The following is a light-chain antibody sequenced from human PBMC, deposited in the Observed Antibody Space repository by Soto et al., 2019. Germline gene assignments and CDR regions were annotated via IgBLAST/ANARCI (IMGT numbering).Light chain of an antibody. CDR1: NIGINA. Sequence: SYELTQPPSVSVAPEKTATITCGGDNIGINAVHWYQQKPGQAPLLVVYYXXXXXXXXXXRFSGSXSGNTATLXISRVEAXXXXXXYCXLWNSSSDQGVFGGGTKLTVL. J-gene: IGLJ3*02. CDR3: XLWNSSSDQGV. CDR2: YXX. V-gene: IGLV3-21*04.